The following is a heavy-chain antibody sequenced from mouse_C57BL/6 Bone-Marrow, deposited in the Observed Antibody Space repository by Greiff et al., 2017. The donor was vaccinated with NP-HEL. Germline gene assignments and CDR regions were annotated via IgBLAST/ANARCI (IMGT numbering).Heavy chain of an antibody. J-gene: IGHJ4*01. Sequence: VQLKQSGPELVKPGASVKMSCKASGYTFTDYNMHWVKQSHGKSLEWIGYINPNNGGTSYNQKFKGKATLTVNKSSSTAYMELRRLTSEDSAVYYCARGDGYYPGAMDYWGQGTSVTVSS. V-gene: IGHV1-22*01. D-gene: IGHD2-3*01. CDR1: GYTFTDYN. CDR3: ARGDGYYPGAMDY. CDR2: INPNNGGT.